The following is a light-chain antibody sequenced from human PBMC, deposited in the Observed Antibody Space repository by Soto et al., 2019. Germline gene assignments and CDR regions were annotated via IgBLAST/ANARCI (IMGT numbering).Light chain of an antibody. Sequence: DIVMTQSPLSLPVTPGEPASISCSSSQSLLQSTGYNSLGWYLQKPGQSPQLLICFGSYRASGVPDMFSGSGSGTDFTLKIRSLEAEDVGIYYCMQTKQTPQTFGQGTRVEIK. CDR3: MQTKQTPQT. V-gene: IGKV2-28*01. J-gene: IGKJ1*01. CDR1: QSLLQSTGYNS. CDR2: FGS.